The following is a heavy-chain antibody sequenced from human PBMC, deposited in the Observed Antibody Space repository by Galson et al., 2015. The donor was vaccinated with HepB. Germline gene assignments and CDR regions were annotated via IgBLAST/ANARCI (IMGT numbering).Heavy chain of an antibody. D-gene: IGHD6-13*01. CDR3: ATEYSSTLLVSAQEMDYLDY. V-gene: IGHV4-39*02. CDR1: GGSINSRSYY. CDR2: IYYSGNT. Sequence: ETLSLTCTVSGGSINSRSYYWGWIRQPPGKGLEWIGSIYYSGNTYYNPSLKSRVTISVETSKNQFSLKLNSVTAADTAVYYCATEYSSTLLVSAQEMDYLDYWGQGTLVTVSS. J-gene: IGHJ4*02.